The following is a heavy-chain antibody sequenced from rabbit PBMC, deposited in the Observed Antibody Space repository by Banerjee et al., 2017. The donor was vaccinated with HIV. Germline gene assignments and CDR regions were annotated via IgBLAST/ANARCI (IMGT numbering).Heavy chain of an antibody. CDR3: ARDPFYTGSGL. CDR1: GIDFSSNYW. CDR2: IYTSSGST. V-gene: IGHV1S40*01. D-gene: IGHD4-2*01. Sequence: QSLEESGGDLVKPGASLTLTCKASGIDFSSNYWICWVRQAPGKGLECIGCIYTSSGSTWYASWVNGRFSISKTSSTTVTLQMTSLTAADTATYFCARDPFYTGSGLWGPGTLVTVS. J-gene: IGHJ4*01.